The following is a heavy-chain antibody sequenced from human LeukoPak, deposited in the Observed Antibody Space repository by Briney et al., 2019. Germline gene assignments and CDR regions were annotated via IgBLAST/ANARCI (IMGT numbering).Heavy chain of an antibody. CDR3: AKDNGGYAFDY. V-gene: IGHV3-30*02. CDR1: GFSFSGYV. CDR2: IRGDGTQQ. D-gene: IGHD5-12*01. Sequence: GGSLRLSCAASGFSFSGYVMPWVRQAPGKGLEWVAFIRGDGTQQYYADSVEGRFIISRDNSKNTVYLQMNSLRAEDTAVYYCAKDNGGYAFDYWGQGTLVTVSS. J-gene: IGHJ4*02.